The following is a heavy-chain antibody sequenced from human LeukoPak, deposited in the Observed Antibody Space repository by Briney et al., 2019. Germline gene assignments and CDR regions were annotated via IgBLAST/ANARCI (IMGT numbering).Heavy chain of an antibody. J-gene: IGHJ4*02. Sequence: GASVKVSCKVSGYTLTELSMHWVRQAPGKGLEWMGGFDPEDGETIYAQKFQGRVTMTEDTSTDTAYMELSSLRSEDTAVYYCATAYYDILTGELLSSLFDYWGQGTLVTVSS. CDR3: ATAYYDILTGELLSSLFDY. V-gene: IGHV1-24*01. CDR2: FDPEDGET. D-gene: IGHD3-9*01. CDR1: GYTLTELS.